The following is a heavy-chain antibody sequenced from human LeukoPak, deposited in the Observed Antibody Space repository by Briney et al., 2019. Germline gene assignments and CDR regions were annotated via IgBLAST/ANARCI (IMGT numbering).Heavy chain of an antibody. V-gene: IGHV2-5*02. CDR2: IYWDDDK. D-gene: IGHD6-19*01. CDR1: GFSLSTSGVG. J-gene: IGHJ3*02. Sequence: SGPTLVKPIQTLTLTCTFSGFSLSTSGVGVGWIRQPPGKALEWLALIYWDDDKRYSPSLKNRLTITKDTSKNQVVLTMTNMDSVDTATYYCAHSVLAVAGTRAFDIWGQGTMVTVSS. CDR3: AHSVLAVAGTRAFDI.